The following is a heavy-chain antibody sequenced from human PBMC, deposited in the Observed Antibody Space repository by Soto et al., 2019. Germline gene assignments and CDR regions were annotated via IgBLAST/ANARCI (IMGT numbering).Heavy chain of an antibody. J-gene: IGHJ4*02. V-gene: IGHV3-21*04. CDR1: GFTFSSYS. CDR2: ISSSGSTI. D-gene: IGHD1-26*01. CDR3: ARDESGSCDFDY. Sequence: EVQLVESGGGLVKPGGSLRLSCAASGFTFSSYSMNWVRQAPGKGLEWVSSISSSGSTIYYADSVKGRFTISRDNAKNSLYLQMNSLRAEDTAVYYCARDESGSCDFDYWGQGTLVTVSS.